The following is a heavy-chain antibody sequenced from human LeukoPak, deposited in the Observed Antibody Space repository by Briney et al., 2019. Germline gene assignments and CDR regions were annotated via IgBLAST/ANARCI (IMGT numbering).Heavy chain of an antibody. Sequence: PGGSLRLSCAASGFTVSNNYMSWVRRAAGKGLEWVALIYSAGGTYYADSVKGRFTISRDNSKNTLHLQMNSLRAEDTAVYYCVRNSGELGAWGQDTMVTVSS. D-gene: IGHD2-21*01. V-gene: IGHV3-53*01. J-gene: IGHJ1*01. CDR2: IYSAGGT. CDR1: GFTVSNNY. CDR3: VRNSGELGA.